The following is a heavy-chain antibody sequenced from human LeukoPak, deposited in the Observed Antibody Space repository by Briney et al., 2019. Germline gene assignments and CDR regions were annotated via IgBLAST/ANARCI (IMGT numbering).Heavy chain of an antibody. V-gene: IGHV3-7*01. Sequence: SGGSLRPSCAPSGFTFSNHWMTWVRQAPGKGLEWVASIKQGGTDKYYMDSVKGRVTISRDNTRNSLYLQMNSLRAEDTAVYYCARLKVQWPPIHFDYWGQGTLVTVPS. D-gene: IGHD2/OR15-2a*01. CDR1: GFTFSNHW. J-gene: IGHJ4*02. CDR2: IKQGGTDK. CDR3: ARLKVQWPPIHFDY.